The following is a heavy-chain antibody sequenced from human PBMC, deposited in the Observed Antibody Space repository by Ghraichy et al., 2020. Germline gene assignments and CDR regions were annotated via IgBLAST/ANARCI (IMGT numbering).Heavy chain of an antibody. Sequence: ASAKVSCKASGYTFTSYGISWVRQAPGQGLEWMGWISAYNGNTNYAQKLQGRVTMTTDTSTSTAYMELRSLRSDDTAVYYCARGVLLWFGPTYNWFDPWGQGTLVTVSS. V-gene: IGHV1-18*01. D-gene: IGHD3-10*01. J-gene: IGHJ5*02. CDR1: GYTFTSYG. CDR2: ISAYNGNT. CDR3: ARGVLLWFGPTYNWFDP.